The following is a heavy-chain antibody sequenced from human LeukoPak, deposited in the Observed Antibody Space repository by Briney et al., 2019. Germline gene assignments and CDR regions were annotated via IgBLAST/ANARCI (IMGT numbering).Heavy chain of an antibody. J-gene: IGHJ4*02. CDR3: ARDASRGFDT. V-gene: IGHV3-7*01. CDR1: GFTFSRYW. Sequence: PGGSLRLSCASSGFTFSRYWMTWVRQTPEKGLEWVASIKDDGRQKYYVDSVKGRFTVSRDNAKNSAYLQMDSLRVEDTALYYCARDASRGFDTWGQGTLVTVSS. CDR2: IKDDGRQK. D-gene: IGHD5-24*01.